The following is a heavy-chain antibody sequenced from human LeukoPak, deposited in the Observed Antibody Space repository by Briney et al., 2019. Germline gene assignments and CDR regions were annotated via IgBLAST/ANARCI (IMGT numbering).Heavy chain of an antibody. V-gene: IGHV1-69*13. CDR3: ATGHYWIGDTFDY. Sequence: ASVKVSCKASGGTFSSYAISWVRQAPGQGLEWMGGIIPIFGTANYAQKFQGRVTITADESTSTAYMELSSLRSEDTAVYYCATGHYWIGDTFDYWAREPWSPSPQ. CDR1: GGTFSSYA. J-gene: IGHJ4*02. D-gene: IGHD3-10*01. CDR2: IIPIFGTA.